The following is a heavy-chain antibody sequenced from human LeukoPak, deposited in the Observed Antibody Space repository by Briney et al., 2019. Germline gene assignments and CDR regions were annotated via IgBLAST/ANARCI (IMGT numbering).Heavy chain of an antibody. Sequence: GASVKVSCKASGHTFTGYYMHWVRQAPGQGLEWMGWINPNSGGTNYAQKFQGRVTMTRDTSISTAYMELSRLRSDDTAVYYCARGAHYHDSSAGYDYWCQGILVTVSS. CDR2: INPNSGGT. CDR3: ARGAHYHDSSAGYDY. D-gene: IGHD3-22*01. CDR1: GHTFTGYY. V-gene: IGHV1-2*02. J-gene: IGHJ4*02.